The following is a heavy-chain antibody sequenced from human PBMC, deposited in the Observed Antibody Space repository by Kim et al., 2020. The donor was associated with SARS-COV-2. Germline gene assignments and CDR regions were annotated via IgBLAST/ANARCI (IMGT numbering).Heavy chain of an antibody. D-gene: IGHD2-15*01. Sequence: GGSLRLSCAASGFTFSSYSMNWVRQAPGKGLEWVSYISSSSSTIYYADSVKGRFTISRDNAKNSLYLQMNSLRDEDTAVYYCARGGYCSGGSCYSDVWFDYWGQGTLVTVSS. CDR3: ARGGYCSGGSCYSDVWFDY. CDR1: GFTFSSYS. J-gene: IGHJ4*02. V-gene: IGHV3-48*02. CDR2: ISSSSSTI.